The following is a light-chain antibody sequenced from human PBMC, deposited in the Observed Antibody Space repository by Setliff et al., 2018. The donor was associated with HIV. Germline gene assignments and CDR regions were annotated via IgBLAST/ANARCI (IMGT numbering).Light chain of an antibody. CDR2: DVN. CDR3: CSYAGTYTYI. CDR1: DSDIGSYKY. Sequence: QSVLTQPRSVSGSPGQSVTFSCSGSDSDIGSYKYVSWYQHHPGKAPKLIIFDVNRRPSGVPDRFSGSKSGDTASLTISGLQSEDEADYYCCSYAGTYTYIFGSGTKVTVL. V-gene: IGLV2-11*01. J-gene: IGLJ1*01.